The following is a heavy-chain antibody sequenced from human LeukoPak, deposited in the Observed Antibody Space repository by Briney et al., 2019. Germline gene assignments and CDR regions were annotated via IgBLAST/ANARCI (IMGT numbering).Heavy chain of an antibody. Sequence: PGGSLRLSCSASGFTLSNFWIRWVRQAPGKGLVWVSRINTDGSSTNYADSVKGRFAVSRDNAKNTLYLQMNSLRAEDTAVYYCAELGITMIGGVWGKGTTVTISS. CDR3: AELGITMIGGV. CDR1: GFTLSNFW. V-gene: IGHV3-74*01. J-gene: IGHJ6*04. D-gene: IGHD3-10*02. CDR2: INTDGSST.